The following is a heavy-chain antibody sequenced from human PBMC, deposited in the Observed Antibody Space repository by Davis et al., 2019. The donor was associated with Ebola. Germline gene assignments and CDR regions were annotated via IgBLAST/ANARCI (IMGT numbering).Heavy chain of an antibody. Sequence: SETLSLTCTVSGGSISSYYWGWIRQPPGKGLEWIGSIYYSGSSYYNPSLKSRVTISVDTSKNQFSLKLSSVTAADTAVYYCARHKWYYYGMDVWGQGTTVTVSS. D-gene: IGHD2-8*01. V-gene: IGHV4-39*01. J-gene: IGHJ6*02. CDR1: GGSISSYY. CDR2: IYYSGSS. CDR3: ARHKWYYYGMDV.